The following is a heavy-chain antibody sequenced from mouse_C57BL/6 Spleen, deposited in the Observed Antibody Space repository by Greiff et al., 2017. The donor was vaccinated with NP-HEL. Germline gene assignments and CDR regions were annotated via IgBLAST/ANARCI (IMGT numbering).Heavy chain of an antibody. CDR2: ISYDGSN. J-gene: IGHJ1*03. D-gene: IGHD1-1*01. CDR3: PTREVLVATVWYFDV. CDR1: GYSITSGYY. V-gene: IGHV3-6*01. Sequence: EVKLVESGPGLVKPSPSLSITCSVTGYSITSGYYSNWIRQFPGNKLEWMGYISYDGSNNYNPSFKNRISITRDTSSNQFLLKFNSATTYDTASYSCPTREVLVATVWYFDVWGTGTTVTVSS.